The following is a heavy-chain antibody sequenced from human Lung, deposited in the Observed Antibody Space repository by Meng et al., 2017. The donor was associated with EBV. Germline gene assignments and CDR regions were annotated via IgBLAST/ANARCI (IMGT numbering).Heavy chain of an antibody. CDR1: GFTLSSYW. Sequence: EVQGTEFGGGLVEPGGHLRLSCAASGFTLSSYWVHWVRQGPGKGLVWVSRINPDGSVINYADSVKGRFTISRDNAKNTVYLQMNNLRADDTAVYYCAKDCFGDKDSWGKGTLVTVSS. CDR3: AKDCFGDKDS. J-gene: IGHJ4*02. CDR2: INPDGSVI. D-gene: IGHD2-21*01. V-gene: IGHV3-74*01.